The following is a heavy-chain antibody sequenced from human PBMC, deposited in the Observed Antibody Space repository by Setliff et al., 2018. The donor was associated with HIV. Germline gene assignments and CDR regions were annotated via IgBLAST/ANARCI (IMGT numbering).Heavy chain of an antibody. CDR3: SIDVIGGWLRPMPDY. V-gene: IGHV1-69*04. J-gene: IGHJ4*02. CDR2: IIPILGMA. CDR1: GGTFSTYS. Sequence: ASVKVSCKASGGTFSTYSINWVRQAPGQGLEWMGMIIPILGMADSTQKFQGRVTVTEDTSTDTAYMELSGLRSEDTAVYYCSIDVIGGWLRPMPDYWGQGTVVTVSS. D-gene: IGHD5-12*01.